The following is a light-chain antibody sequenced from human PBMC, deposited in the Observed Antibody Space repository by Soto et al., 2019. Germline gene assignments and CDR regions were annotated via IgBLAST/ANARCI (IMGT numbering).Light chain of an antibody. Sequence: DIQLTQSPSFLSASIGDSVTITCRASQAIGTYLAWYQHKPGKVPRLLISDVSTLQSGVPGRFRGSGSETEFTLTITYLQPEDFATYYCQQGYSIHALTFGGGTKVELK. J-gene: IGKJ4*01. CDR3: QQGYSIHALT. V-gene: IGKV1-9*01. CDR2: DVS. CDR1: QAIGTY.